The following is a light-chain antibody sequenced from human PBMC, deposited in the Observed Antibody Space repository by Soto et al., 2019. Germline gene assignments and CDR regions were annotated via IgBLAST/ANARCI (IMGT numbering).Light chain of an antibody. V-gene: IGKV2-28*01. Sequence: DIVVTQSPLSLPVTPGEPASISCRSSQSLLHSDGYNYLDWYLQKPGQSPQLLIYLGSNRASGVPDRFSGSGSGTDFTLKISRVEAEDVGVYSCLQGLQPPPWTFGPGTKLEIK. J-gene: IGKJ1*01. CDR1: QSLLHSDGYNY. CDR3: LQGLQPPPWT. CDR2: LGS.